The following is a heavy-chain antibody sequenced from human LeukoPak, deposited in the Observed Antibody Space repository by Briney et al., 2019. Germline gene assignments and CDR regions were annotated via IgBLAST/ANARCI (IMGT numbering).Heavy chain of an antibody. CDR1: GDSISSDDYY. D-gene: IGHD3-10*01. Sequence: SQTLSLTCAVSGDSISSDDYYWTWIRQPPGKGQEWIGYIFHSGNTYYNPSLKSRLSMSIDTSKNQFSLKLSSVTAADTAVYYCAGYHTKYDSGSYPAHYYEYGLDVWGQGTTVSVSS. V-gene: IGHV4-30-4*01. CDR3: AGYHTKYDSGSYPAHYYEYGLDV. J-gene: IGHJ6*02. CDR2: IFHSGNT.